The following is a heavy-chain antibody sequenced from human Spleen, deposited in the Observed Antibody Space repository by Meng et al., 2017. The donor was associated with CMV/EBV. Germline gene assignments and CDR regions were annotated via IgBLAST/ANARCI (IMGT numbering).Heavy chain of an antibody. CDR1: GFTFSSYA. D-gene: IGHD4-11*01. Sequence: GGSLRLSCAASGFTFSSYAMSWVRQAPGKGLEWVGRIKSKTDGGTTDYAAPVKGRFTISRDDSKNTLYLQMNSLKTEDTAVYYCTTDRRVTDSVYYYGMDVRGQGTTVTVSS. J-gene: IGHJ6*02. CDR3: TTDRRVTDSVYYYGMDV. CDR2: IKSKTDGGTT. V-gene: IGHV3-15*01.